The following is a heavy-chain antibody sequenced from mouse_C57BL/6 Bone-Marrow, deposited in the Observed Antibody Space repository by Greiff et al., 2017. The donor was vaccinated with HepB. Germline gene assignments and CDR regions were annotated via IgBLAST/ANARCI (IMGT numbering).Heavy chain of an antibody. Sequence: VQLKQSGPVLVKPGASVKMSCKASGYTFTDYYMNWVKQSHGKSLEWIGVINPYNGGTSYNQKFKGKATLTVDKSSSTAYMELNSLTSEDSAVYYCARSLLMYYYGSSLYFDVWGTGTTVTVSS. CDR2: INPYNGGT. J-gene: IGHJ1*03. V-gene: IGHV1-19*01. CDR1: GYTFTDYY. D-gene: IGHD1-1*01. CDR3: ARSLLMYYYGSSLYFDV.